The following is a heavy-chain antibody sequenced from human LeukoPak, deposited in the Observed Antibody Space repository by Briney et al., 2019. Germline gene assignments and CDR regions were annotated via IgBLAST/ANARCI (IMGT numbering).Heavy chain of an antibody. V-gene: IGHV4-4*07. D-gene: IGHD3-10*01. CDR2: IYSSGST. J-gene: IGHJ6*03. Sequence: PSETLSLTCTVSGDAIIDDYWSWIRQPAGKGLEWIGCIYSSGSTNYHPSLKSRVTMSVDTSKNQFSLKLSSVTDADQAVYYCAKGSRSGRRYHYYYYCMDLWGKGTTVTISS. CDR3: AKGSRSGRRYHYYYYCMDL. CDR1: GDAIIDDY.